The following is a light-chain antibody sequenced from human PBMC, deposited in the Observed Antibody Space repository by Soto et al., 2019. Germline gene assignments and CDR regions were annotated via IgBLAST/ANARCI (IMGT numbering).Light chain of an antibody. Sequence: DIVMTQSPDSLAVSLGERATINCKSSQSVLYSSNNRNYLAWYQQKPGQPPKLLIYWASTRESGVPDRFSGSGSGTDFTLTISSLQAEDVAVYYCQQYYNTPFAFGPGTNVDI. CDR2: WAS. J-gene: IGKJ3*01. V-gene: IGKV4-1*01. CDR3: QQYYNTPFA. CDR1: QSVLYSSNNRNY.